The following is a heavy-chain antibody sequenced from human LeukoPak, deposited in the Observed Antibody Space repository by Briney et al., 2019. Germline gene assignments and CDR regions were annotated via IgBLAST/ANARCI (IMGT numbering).Heavy chain of an antibody. J-gene: IGHJ4*02. CDR3: ARDLFTVTTSRDY. Sequence: PGGSLRLSCAASGFTFDDYGMSWVRQAPGKGLVWVSRISSDGSTTDYLDSVKGRFTISRDNAKNTLFLQMDSLRAEDTAVYYCARDLFTVTTSRDYWGQGTLVTVSS. CDR2: ISSDGSTT. V-gene: IGHV3-74*01. D-gene: IGHD4-11*01. CDR1: GFTFDDYG.